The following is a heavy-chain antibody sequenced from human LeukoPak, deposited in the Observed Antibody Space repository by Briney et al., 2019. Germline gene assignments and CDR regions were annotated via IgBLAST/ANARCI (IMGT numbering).Heavy chain of an antibody. V-gene: IGHV4-38-2*01. CDR3: AIPGSCSNTNCNRWFDP. D-gene: IGHD2-2*01. J-gene: IGHJ5*02. CDR2: IYHNGDS. Sequence: PSETLSLTCAVSGYSISSGYYWGWIRQPPGEGLEWIASIYHNGDSYYNSSLKSRVTISVDTSKNQFSLKVSSVTAADTALYYCAIPGSCSNTNCNRWFDPWGEGTLVIVSS. CDR1: GYSISSGYY.